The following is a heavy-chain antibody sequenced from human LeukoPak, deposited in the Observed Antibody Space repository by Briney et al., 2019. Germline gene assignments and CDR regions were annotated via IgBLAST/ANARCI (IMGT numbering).Heavy chain of an antibody. CDR1: GFTFASYA. J-gene: IGHJ4*02. Sequence: GGSLRFSCAASGFTFASYAMNWVRQAPGKGLEWVSGISGSGSSTYYADSVKGRFTISRDNSKNTLYLQMNSLRADDTAVYYCAKGGLQPWLPESPNDYWGQGTLVTVSS. V-gene: IGHV3-23*01. D-gene: IGHD3-9*01. CDR2: ISGSGSST. CDR3: AKGGLQPWLPESPNDY.